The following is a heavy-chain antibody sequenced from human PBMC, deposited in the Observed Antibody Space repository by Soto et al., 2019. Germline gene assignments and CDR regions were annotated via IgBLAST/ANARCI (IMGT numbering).Heavy chain of an antibody. CDR2: IIPRSATT. CDR3: AKGRADYFHY. Sequence: SVKVSCKASGDTFSTYTITWMRQAPGQGLEWMGGIIPRSATTNYAQKFKGRVTITTNNSTNTAYMELSSLRSEDTAENYCAKGRADYFHYWAWVTLVTVSS. V-gene: IGHV1-69*05. J-gene: IGHJ4*02. CDR1: GDTFSTYT.